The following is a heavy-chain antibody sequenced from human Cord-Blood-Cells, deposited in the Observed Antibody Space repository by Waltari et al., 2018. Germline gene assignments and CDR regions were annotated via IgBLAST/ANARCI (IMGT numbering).Heavy chain of an antibody. V-gene: IGHV1-24*01. J-gene: IGHJ6*03. D-gene: IGHD6-6*01. Sequence: QVQLVQSGAEVKKPGASVKVSCKVSGYPLTELSMHWVRQAPGKGVEWMGGFVPEDGETIYAQKFQGRVTMTEDTSTDTAYMELSSLRSEDTAVYYCATDQIAARPGYYYYYYMDVWGKGTTVTVSS. CDR1: GYPLTELS. CDR2: FVPEDGET. CDR3: ATDQIAARPGYYYYYYMDV.